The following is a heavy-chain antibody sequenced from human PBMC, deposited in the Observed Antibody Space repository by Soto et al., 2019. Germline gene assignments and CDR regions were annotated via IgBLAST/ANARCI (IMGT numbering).Heavy chain of an antibody. CDR1: GGSISTYY. Sequence: SDTLSLTCTVSGGSISTYYWSWIRQSPGKGLEWIGYVYYTGRTDYNPSLRSRVTISVDTSKSQFSLKLTSVTAADTALYYCARVQSSYSDRAFDLWGQGTLVTVSS. CDR2: VYYTGRT. D-gene: IGHD3-16*01. V-gene: IGHV4-59*08. J-gene: IGHJ4*02. CDR3: ARVQSSYSDRAFDL.